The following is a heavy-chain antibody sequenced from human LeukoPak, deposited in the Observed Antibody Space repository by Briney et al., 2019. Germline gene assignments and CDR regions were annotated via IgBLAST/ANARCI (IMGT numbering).Heavy chain of an antibody. CDR1: GGSISSYY. CDR3: ARHLRPTVVVDAFDI. J-gene: IGHJ3*02. Sequence: SETLSLTCTVSGGSISSYYWSWIRQPPGKGLEWIGYIYYSGSTNYNPSLKSRVTISVDTSKNQFSLKLSSVTAADTAVYYCARHLRPTVVVDAFDIWGQGTMVTVSS. V-gene: IGHV4-59*08. D-gene: IGHD4-23*01. CDR2: IYYSGST.